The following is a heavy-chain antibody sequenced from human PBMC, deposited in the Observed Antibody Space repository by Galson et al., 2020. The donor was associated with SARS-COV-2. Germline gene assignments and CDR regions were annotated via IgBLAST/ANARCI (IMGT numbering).Heavy chain of an antibody. CDR1: GGSFSGYY. CDR2: INHSGST. V-gene: IGHV4-34*01. D-gene: IGHD6-13*01. CDR3: ARGPRYSSSWYGDRNWFDY. J-gene: IGHJ5*01. Sequence: SQASETLSLTCAVYGGSFSGYYWSWIRQPPGKGLEWNGEINHSGSTNYNPSLKSRVTISVDTSKNQFSLKLSSVTAADTAVYYCARGPRYSSSWYGDRNWFDYWGRGTLVTVSS.